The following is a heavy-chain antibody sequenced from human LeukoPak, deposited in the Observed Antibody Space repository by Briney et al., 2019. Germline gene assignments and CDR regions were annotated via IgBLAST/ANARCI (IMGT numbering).Heavy chain of an antibody. D-gene: IGHD4-23*01. CDR2: ISGSGGST. CDR3: ATFPTTVVTPGYFDY. J-gene: IGHJ4*02. Sequence: GGSLRLSCAASAFTFSSYAMSWVRQAPGKGLEWVSAISGSGGSTYYADSVKGRFTISRDNSKNTLYLQMNSLRAEETAVYYCATFPTTVVTPGYFDYWGQGTLVTVSS. CDR1: AFTFSSYA. V-gene: IGHV3-23*01.